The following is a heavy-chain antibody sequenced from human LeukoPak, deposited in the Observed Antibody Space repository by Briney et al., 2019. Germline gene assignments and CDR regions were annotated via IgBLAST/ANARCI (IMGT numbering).Heavy chain of an antibody. Sequence: GGSLRVSCAAPGVTFSSSSVNCVRQAPGKGLEWVSYISSSSSTTYYADSVKGRLTISRDNAKNSLYQQMKRGSDEESPAYYSPREDYYHSGSYWGQGTLVTVSS. D-gene: IGHD3-10*01. CDR2: ISSSSSTT. CDR1: GVTFSSSS. J-gene: IGHJ4*02. V-gene: IGHV3-48*02. CDR3: PREDYYHSGSY.